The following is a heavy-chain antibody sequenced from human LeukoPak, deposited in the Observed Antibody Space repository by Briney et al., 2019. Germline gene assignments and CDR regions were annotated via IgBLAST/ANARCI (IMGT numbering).Heavy chain of an antibody. D-gene: IGHD3-22*01. CDR3: ARYDSSGYPFFTI. V-gene: IGHV4-59*12. CDR2: IYYSGST. CDR1: GGSISSYY. J-gene: IGHJ3*02. Sequence: SETLSLTCTVSGGSISSYYLSWIRQPPGKGLEWIGYIYYSGSTNYNPSLKSRVTISVDTSKNQFSLKLSSVTAADTAVYYCARYDSSGYPFFTIWGQGTMVTVSS.